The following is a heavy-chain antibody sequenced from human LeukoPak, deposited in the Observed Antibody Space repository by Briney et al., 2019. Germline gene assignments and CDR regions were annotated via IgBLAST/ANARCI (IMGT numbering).Heavy chain of an antibody. CDR2: INPDSGGT. J-gene: IGHJ4*02. D-gene: IGHD3-10*01. CDR1: GYTITGYY. Sequence: ASVKVSCKASGYTITGYYMHWVRQAPGQGLEWMGRINPDSGGTNYAQRFQGWVTLTRDTSISTAYMELTSLKSDDTAVYYCARDQYYNSGSPALRYWGQGTLVTVSS. CDR3: ARDQYYNSGSPALRY. V-gene: IGHV1-2*04.